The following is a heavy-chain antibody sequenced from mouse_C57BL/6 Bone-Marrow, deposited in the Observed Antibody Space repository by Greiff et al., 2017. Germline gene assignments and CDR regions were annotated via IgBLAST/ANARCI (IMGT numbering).Heavy chain of an antibody. D-gene: IGHD2-5*01. V-gene: IGHV1-50*01. CDR3: ARGAYCSNDVVNYVDF. J-gene: IGHJ2*01. Sequence: QVQLQQPGAELVKPGASVKLSCKASGYTFTSYWMQWVTQRPGQGLEWIGEFDPYDSYTNYNQKFKGKATLTVDKSSSTAYMQRSCLTSEDSAVYYCARGAYCSNDVVNYVDFWGKGTTLTVSS. CDR2: FDPYDSYT. CDR1: GYTFTSYW.